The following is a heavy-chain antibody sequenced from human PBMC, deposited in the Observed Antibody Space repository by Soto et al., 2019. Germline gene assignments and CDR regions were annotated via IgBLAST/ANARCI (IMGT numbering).Heavy chain of an antibody. CDR2: IIPIFRIT. D-gene: IGHD1-26*01. V-gene: IGHV1-69*01. Sequence: QEQLVQSGPEVQKPGSSVKVSCKASGDTLSRHGISWVRQAPGQGLEWMGGIIPIFRITNYAQKFQGRLMITADESTRTAYMELSRLGSDDSAVYFCVRVRVGSIPLNYDMDVWGQGTTFTVS. CDR3: VRVRVGSIPLNYDMDV. CDR1: GDTLSRHG. J-gene: IGHJ6*02.